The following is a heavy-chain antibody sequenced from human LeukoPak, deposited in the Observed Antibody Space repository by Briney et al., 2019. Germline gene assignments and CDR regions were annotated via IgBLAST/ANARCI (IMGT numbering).Heavy chain of an antibody. J-gene: IGHJ5*02. D-gene: IGHD2-2*01. CDR1: GGSTSSYY. CDR3: ASLYCSSVRCYPPP. CDR2: IYYSGST. Sequence: SETLSLTCTVSGGSTSSYYWSWVRQPPGKGLEWIGYIYYSGSTYYNPSLKSRVTISADTSKNQFSLRVTSVTAADTAVYYCASLYCSSVRCYPPPWGQGTLVTVSS. V-gene: IGHV4-59*01.